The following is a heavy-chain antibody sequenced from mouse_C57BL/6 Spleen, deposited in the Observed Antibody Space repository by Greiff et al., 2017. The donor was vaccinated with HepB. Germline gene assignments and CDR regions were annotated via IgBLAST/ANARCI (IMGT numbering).Heavy chain of an antibody. V-gene: IGHV5-6*01. CDR2: ISSGGSYT. D-gene: IGHD4-1*01. J-gene: IGHJ2*01. CDR1: GFTFSSYG. CDR3: ARQELGRWDY. Sequence: EVKLVESGGDLVKPGGSLKLSCAASGFTFSSYGMSWVRQTPDKRLEWVATISSGGSYTYYPDSVKGRFTISRDNAKNTLYLQMSSLKSEDTAMYYCARQELGRWDYWGQGTTLTVSS.